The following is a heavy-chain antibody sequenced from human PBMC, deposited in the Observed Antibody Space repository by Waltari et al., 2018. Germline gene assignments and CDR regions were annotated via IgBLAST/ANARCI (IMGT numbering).Heavy chain of an antibody. D-gene: IGHD6-19*01. CDR3: AAPRGIAVADTFDY. V-gene: IGHV1-69*05. Sequence: QVQLVQAGAEVKKPGAAVKVSCKASGGTFSSYAISWVRQAPGQGLEWMGGIIPIFGTANYAQKFQGRVTITTDESTSTAYMELSSLRSEDTAVYYCAAPRGIAVADTFDYWGQGTLVTVSS. J-gene: IGHJ4*02. CDR2: IIPIFGTA. CDR1: GGTFSSYA.